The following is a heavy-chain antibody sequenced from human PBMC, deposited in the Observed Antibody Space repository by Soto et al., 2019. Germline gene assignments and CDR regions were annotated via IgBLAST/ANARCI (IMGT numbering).Heavy chain of an antibody. V-gene: IGHV1-18*01. CDR3: ATQIDTVMVFRD. Sequence: QVLLVQSGAEVKKPGASVKVSCKASDKTFLSYGISWVRQGPGQGLEWMGWISPYNGNTNYAQKLQGRVTMTTDTSTSTAYMELRSLRSDDTAVYYCATQIDTVMVFRDWGQGTLVTVSS. CDR2: ISPYNGNT. CDR1: DKTFLSYG. J-gene: IGHJ4*02. D-gene: IGHD5-18*01.